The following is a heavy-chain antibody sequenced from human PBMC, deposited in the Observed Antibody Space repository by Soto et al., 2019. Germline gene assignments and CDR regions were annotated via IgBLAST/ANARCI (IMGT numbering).Heavy chain of an antibody. CDR1: GFTFSSFA. Sequence: GWSLRLSCAASGFTFSSFAMSWVRQAPGKGLEWVSAISGSGGSTYYADSVKGRFTISRDNSKHTLYLQMNSLRAEDTAVYYCAKVGDGYSSSCHYNYWGQGTLVTVSS. CDR3: AKVGDGYSSSCHYNY. CDR2: ISGSGGST. J-gene: IGHJ4*02. D-gene: IGHD6-13*01. V-gene: IGHV3-23*01.